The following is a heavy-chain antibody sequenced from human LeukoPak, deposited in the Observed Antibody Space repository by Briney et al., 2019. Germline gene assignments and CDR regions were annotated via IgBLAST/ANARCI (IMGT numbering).Heavy chain of an antibody. V-gene: IGHV4-59*08. Sequence: PSETLSLTCTVSGCSISNYYWSWIRQPPGQGLEWIGYICCSGSTNYNPSLKSRVTMSLDTSKSQFSLKLSSVTAADTAVYYCARHWLTDPFDIWGQGTMVTVSS. D-gene: IGHD6-19*01. J-gene: IGHJ3*02. CDR1: GCSISNYY. CDR2: ICCSGST. CDR3: ARHWLTDPFDI.